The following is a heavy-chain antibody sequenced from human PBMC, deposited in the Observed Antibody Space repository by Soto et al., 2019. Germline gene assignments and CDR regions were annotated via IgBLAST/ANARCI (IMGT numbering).Heavy chain of an antibody. CDR2: IYYSGST. CDR3: ARHMYYDFWSGYYMGYGMDV. Sequence: PSETLSLTCTVSGGSISSGGYYWSWIRQHPGKGLEWIGSIYYSGSTYYNPSLKSRVTISVDTSKNQFSLKLSSVTAADTAVYYCARHMYYDFWSGYYMGYGMDVWGQGTTVTVSS. CDR1: GGSISSGGYY. J-gene: IGHJ6*02. V-gene: IGHV4-39*01. D-gene: IGHD3-3*01.